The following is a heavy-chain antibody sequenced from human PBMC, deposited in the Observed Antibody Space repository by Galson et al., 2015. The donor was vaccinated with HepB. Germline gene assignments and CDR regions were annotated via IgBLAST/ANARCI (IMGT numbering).Heavy chain of an antibody. Sequence: SLRLSCAASGFTFSSYAMSWVRQAPGKGLEWVSAISGGGGSTYYADSVKGRFTISRDNSKNTLYLQMNSLRAEDTAVYYCAKEHGTVRITMVQGVIIRLYYYGMDVWGQGTTVTVSS. CDR1: GFTFSSYA. J-gene: IGHJ6*02. CDR2: ISGGGGST. V-gene: IGHV3-23*01. CDR3: AKEHGTVRITMVQGVIIRLYYYGMDV. D-gene: IGHD3-10*01.